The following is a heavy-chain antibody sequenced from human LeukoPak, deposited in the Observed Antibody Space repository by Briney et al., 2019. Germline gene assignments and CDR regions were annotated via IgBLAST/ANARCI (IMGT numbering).Heavy chain of an antibody. D-gene: IGHD1-7*01. Sequence: GGSLRLSCEASGFTFSDYAMSWVRQAPGKGLEWVSAISGSGVGTYYADSVKGRFTISRDNSKNTLYLQMNSLRAEDTAVYYCAKGLQQDGITGITAYYYYYYGMDVWGQGTTVTVSS. CDR1: GFTFSDYA. J-gene: IGHJ6*02. CDR2: ISGSGVGT. V-gene: IGHV3-23*01. CDR3: AKGLQQDGITGITAYYYYYYGMDV.